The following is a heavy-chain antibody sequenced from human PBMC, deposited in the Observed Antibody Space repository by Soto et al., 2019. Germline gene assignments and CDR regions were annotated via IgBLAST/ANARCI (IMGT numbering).Heavy chain of an antibody. CDR3: AKDYDYGDSLPFDY. Sequence: EVQLSEAGGGLVQPGGSLRLSCAASGFSFRNYGMSWVRQAPGKGLEWLSAIIGNGDTAYYADSVRGRFTISRDNSKNTLYLQLNDLGAEDTAIYYCAKDYDYGDSLPFDYWGQGTLVTVSS. V-gene: IGHV3-23*01. CDR1: GFSFRNYG. D-gene: IGHD4-17*01. J-gene: IGHJ4*02. CDR2: IIGNGDTA.